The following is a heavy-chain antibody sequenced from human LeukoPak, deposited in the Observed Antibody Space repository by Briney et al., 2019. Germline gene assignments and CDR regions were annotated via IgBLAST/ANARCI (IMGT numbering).Heavy chain of an antibody. CDR2: ISGSGGST. CDR3: AKGRNGYYYGSGSDY. J-gene: IGHJ4*02. CDR1: GFTFSSYA. Sequence: GGSLRLSCAASGFTFSSYAMSWVRQAPGKGLEWVSAISGSGGSTYYADSVKGRFTISRVNSKNTLYLQMNSLRAEDTAVYYCAKGRNGYYYGSGSDYWGQGTLVTVSS. V-gene: IGHV3-23*01. D-gene: IGHD3-10*01.